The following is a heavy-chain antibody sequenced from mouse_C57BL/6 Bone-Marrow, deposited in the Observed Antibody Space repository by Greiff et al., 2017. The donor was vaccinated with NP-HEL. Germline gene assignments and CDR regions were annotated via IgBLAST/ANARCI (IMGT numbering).Heavy chain of an antibody. CDR2: IYPSDSET. Sequence: QVQLQQPGAELVRPGSSVKLSCTASGYTFTSYWMDWVKQRPGQGLEWIGNIYPSDSETHYNQKFKDKATLTVDKSSSTAYMQLSSLTSEDSAVYYCAREGLYYYGSLHWYFDVWGTGTTVTVSS. CDR1: GYTFTSYW. V-gene: IGHV1-61*01. D-gene: IGHD1-1*01. J-gene: IGHJ1*03. CDR3: AREGLYYYGSLHWYFDV.